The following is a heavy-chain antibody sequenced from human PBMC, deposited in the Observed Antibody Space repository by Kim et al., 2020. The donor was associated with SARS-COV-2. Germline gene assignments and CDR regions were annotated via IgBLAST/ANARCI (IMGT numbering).Heavy chain of an antibody. CDR3: ARDESVEQDAFDI. V-gene: IGHV3-11*01. Sequence: GGSLRLSCAASGFTFSDYYMSWIRQAPGKGLEWVSYISSSGSTIYYADSVKGRFTISRDNAKNSLYLQMNSLRAEDTAVYYCARDESVEQDAFDIWGQGTMVTVSS. D-gene: IGHD1-1*01. J-gene: IGHJ3*02. CDR2: ISSSGSTI. CDR1: GFTFSDYY.